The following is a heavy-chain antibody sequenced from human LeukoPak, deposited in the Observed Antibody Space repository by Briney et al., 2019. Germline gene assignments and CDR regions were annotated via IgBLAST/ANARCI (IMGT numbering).Heavy chain of an antibody. Sequence: ASVKVSCKASGYTFTSYDINWVRQATGQGLEWMGWMNPNSGNTGYAQKFQGRVTITRNTSISTAYMELSSLRSEDTAVYYCARARRYCSSTSCYSDFHYWGQGTLGTVSS. V-gene: IGHV1-8*03. CDR3: ARARRYCSSTSCYSDFHY. CDR1: GYTFTSYD. D-gene: IGHD2-2*01. CDR2: MNPNSGNT. J-gene: IGHJ4*02.